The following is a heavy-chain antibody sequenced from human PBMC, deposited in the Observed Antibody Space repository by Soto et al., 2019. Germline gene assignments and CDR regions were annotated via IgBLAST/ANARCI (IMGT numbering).Heavy chain of an antibody. V-gene: IGHV4-4*02. CDR3: ARVRYYDSSGYYLTKYNWFDP. CDR2: IYHSGST. D-gene: IGHD3-22*01. Sequence: SETLSLTCAVSGGSISSSNWWSWVRQPPGKGLEWIGEIYHSGSTNYNPSLKSRVTISVDKSKNQFSLKLSSVTAADTAVYYCARVRYYDSSGYYLTKYNWFDPWGQGTLVTVSS. J-gene: IGHJ5*02. CDR1: GGSISSSNW.